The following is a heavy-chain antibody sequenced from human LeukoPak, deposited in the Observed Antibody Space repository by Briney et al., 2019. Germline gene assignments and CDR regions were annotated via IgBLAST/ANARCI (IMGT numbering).Heavy chain of an antibody. CDR3: ARDVTRYYDSSGSFDY. CDR2: ISDSGGST. J-gene: IGHJ4*02. Sequence: GGSLRLSCAASGFTFSSYAMSWVRQAPGKGLEWVSAISDSGGSTYYTDSVKGRFTISRDNSKNTLYLQMNSLRAEDTAVYYCARDVTRYYDSSGSFDYWGQGTLVTVSS. CDR1: GFTFSSYA. D-gene: IGHD3-22*01. V-gene: IGHV3-23*01.